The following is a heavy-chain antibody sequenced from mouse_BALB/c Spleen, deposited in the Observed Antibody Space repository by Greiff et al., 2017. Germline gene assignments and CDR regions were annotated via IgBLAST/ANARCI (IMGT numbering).Heavy chain of an antibody. J-gene: IGHJ4*01. CDR3: ANDGYLYYAMDY. CDR2: ISYDGSN. Sequence: EVQVVESGPGLVKPSQSLSLTCSVTGYSITSGYYWNWIRQFPGNKLEWMGYISYDGSNNYNPSLKNRISITRDTSKNQFFLKLNSVTTEDTATYYCANDGYLYYAMDYWGQGTSVTVSS. D-gene: IGHD2-3*01. CDR1: GYSITSGYY. V-gene: IGHV3-6*02.